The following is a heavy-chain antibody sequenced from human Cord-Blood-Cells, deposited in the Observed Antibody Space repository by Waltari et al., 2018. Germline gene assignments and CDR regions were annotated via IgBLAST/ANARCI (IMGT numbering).Heavy chain of an antibody. J-gene: IGHJ3*02. Sequence: QVQLVQSGAEVKHTGASVKVCFKASGYTFTRYYMHWVGQAPGQGLEWMGWINPNSGGTNYAQKFQGRVTMTRDTSISTAYMELSRLRSDDTAVYYCARVIGFRGAFDIWGQGTMVTVSS. CDR1: GYTFTRYY. V-gene: IGHV1-2*02. CDR3: ARVIGFRGAFDI. CDR2: INPNSGGT. D-gene: IGHD3-16*01.